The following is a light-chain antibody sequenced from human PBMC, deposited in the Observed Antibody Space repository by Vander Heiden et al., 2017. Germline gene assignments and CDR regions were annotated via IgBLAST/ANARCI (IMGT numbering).Light chain of an antibody. CDR2: DAS. Sequence: DIQMTQSPSSLPASVGDRVTITCQASQDISHYLNWYQQKPGKAPKLLIYDASNWETGVPSRSRGSGSGTDFTMTISSPQPEDLATYYGEQDANVLTFGGGTKVELK. CDR1: QDISHY. CDR3: EQDANVLT. J-gene: IGKJ4*01. V-gene: IGKV1-33*01.